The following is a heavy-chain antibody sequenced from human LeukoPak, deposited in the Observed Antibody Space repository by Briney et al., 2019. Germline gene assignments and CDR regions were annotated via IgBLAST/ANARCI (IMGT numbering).Heavy chain of an antibody. CDR2: ISGSGGST. D-gene: IGHD4-17*01. CDR1: GFTFSSYA. Sequence: GGSLRLSCAASGFTFSSYAMSWVRQAPGKGLEWVSAISGSGGSTYYADSVKGRFTISRDNSKYTLYLQMNSLRAEDTAIYYCAKGTTVTTGCWFDPWGQGTLVTVSS. J-gene: IGHJ5*02. V-gene: IGHV3-23*01. CDR3: AKGTTVTTGCWFDP.